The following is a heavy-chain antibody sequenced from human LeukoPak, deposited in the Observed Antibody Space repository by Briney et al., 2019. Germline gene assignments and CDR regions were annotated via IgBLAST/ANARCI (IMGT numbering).Heavy chain of an antibody. CDR3: ARDQDGSGSYNIVY. D-gene: IGHD3-10*01. J-gene: IGHJ4*02. CDR1: GGSISSYY. CDR2: IYYSGST. Sequence: SETLSLTCTVSGGSISSYYWSWLRQPPGKGLEWIGYIYYSGSTNYNPSLKSRVTISVDTSKDQFSLKLSSVTAADTAVYYCARDQDGSGSYNIVYWGQGTLVTVSS. V-gene: IGHV4-59*01.